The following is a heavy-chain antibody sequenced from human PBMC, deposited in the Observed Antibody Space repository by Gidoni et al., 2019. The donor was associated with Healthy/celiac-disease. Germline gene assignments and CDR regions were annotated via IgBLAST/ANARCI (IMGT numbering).Heavy chain of an antibody. J-gene: IGHJ6*02. V-gene: IGHV3-33*01. CDR2: IWYNGSNK. CDR3: ARDRIFLGTDGMDV. D-gene: IGHD2-15*01. CDR1: GFTFSSYG. Sequence: QVQLVESGGGVVQPWRSLRLSCAASGFTFSSYGMHWVRQAPGKGLGWVAVIWYNGSNKYYANSVKGRFTISRDNSKNTLYLQMNRLRAEDTAVYYCARDRIFLGTDGMDVWGQGTTVTVSS.